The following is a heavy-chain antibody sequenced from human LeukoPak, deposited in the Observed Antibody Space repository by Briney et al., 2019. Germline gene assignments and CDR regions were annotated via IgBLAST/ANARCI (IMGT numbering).Heavy chain of an antibody. CDR3: ARSGGLIAVAGPTDKDDAFDI. Sequence: GGSLRLSCAASGFTFSSYDMHWVRQATGKGLEWVSAIGTAGDTYYPGSVKGRFTISRENAKNSLYLQMNSLRAEDTAVYYCARSGGLIAVAGPTDKDDAFDIWGQGTMVTVSS. CDR1: GFTFSSYD. D-gene: IGHD6-19*01. CDR2: IGTAGDT. V-gene: IGHV3-13*01. J-gene: IGHJ3*02.